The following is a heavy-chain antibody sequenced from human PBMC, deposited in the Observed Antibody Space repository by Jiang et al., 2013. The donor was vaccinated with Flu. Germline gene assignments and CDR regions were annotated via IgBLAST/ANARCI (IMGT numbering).Heavy chain of an antibody. CDR2: IYYSGST. Sequence: TLSLTCTVSGGSVSSSNYYWGWIRQPPGKGLEWIGNIYYSGSTYYNPSLKSRVAIPLDTSKNHFSLTLNSVTAADTAVYYCARRLGGSSEFDPWGQGTLVTVSS. V-gene: IGHV4-39*02. CDR3: ARRLGGSSEFDP. CDR1: GGSVSSSNYY. D-gene: IGHD6-6*01. J-gene: IGHJ5*02.